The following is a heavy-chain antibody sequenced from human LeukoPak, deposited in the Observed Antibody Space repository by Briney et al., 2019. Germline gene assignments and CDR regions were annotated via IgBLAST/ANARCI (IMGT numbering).Heavy chain of an antibody. CDR1: GFTFSSYA. D-gene: IGHD2-2*01. Sequence: TGGSLRLSCAASGFTFSSYAMSWVRQAPGKGLEWVSAISGSGGSTYYADSVRGRFTISRDNSKNTLYLQMNSLRAEDTAVYYCAKVQDIVVVPAAFEGWFDPWGQGTLVTVSS. V-gene: IGHV3-23*01. J-gene: IGHJ5*02. CDR3: AKVQDIVVVPAAFEGWFDP. CDR2: ISGSGGST.